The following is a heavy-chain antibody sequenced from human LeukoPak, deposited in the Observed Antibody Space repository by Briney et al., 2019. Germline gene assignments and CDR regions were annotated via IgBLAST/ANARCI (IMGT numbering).Heavy chain of an antibody. D-gene: IGHD5-24*01. CDR1: GGTFSSYA. CDR2: IIPILGIA. Sequence: SVKVSCKASGGTFSSYAISWVRQAPGQGLEWMGRIIPILGIANYAQKFQGRVTITADESTSTAYMELSSLRSEDTAVYYCARVTGGMATISDAFDIWGQGTMVTVSS. J-gene: IGHJ3*02. V-gene: IGHV1-69*04. CDR3: ARVTGGMATISDAFDI.